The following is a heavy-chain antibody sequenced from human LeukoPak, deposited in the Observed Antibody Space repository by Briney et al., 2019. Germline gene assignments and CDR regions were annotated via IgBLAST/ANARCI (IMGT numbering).Heavy chain of an antibody. Sequence: SETLPLTCAVYGGSFSGYYWSWIRQPPGKGLEWIGEINHSGSTNYNPSLKSRVTISVDTSKNQFSLKLSSVTAADTAVYYCARGGIAVAGEHDYWGQGTLVTVSS. D-gene: IGHD6-19*01. CDR1: GGSFSGYY. CDR3: ARGGIAVAGEHDY. CDR2: INHSGST. V-gene: IGHV4-34*01. J-gene: IGHJ4*02.